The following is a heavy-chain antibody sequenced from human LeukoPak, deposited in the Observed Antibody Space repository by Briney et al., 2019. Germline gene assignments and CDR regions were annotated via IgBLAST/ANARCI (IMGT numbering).Heavy chain of an antibody. J-gene: IGHJ4*02. V-gene: IGHV3-7*01. CDR3: ARDKGGDYGAFDY. CDR1: GFTLSIYW. Sequence: GGSLRLSCAASGFTLSIYWMSWVRQAPGKGLEWVANIKQDGSEKYYVDSVKGRFTISRDNAKNSLYLQMNSLRAEDTAVYYCARDKGGDYGAFDYWGQGTLVTVSS. CDR2: IKQDGSEK. D-gene: IGHD4/OR15-4a*01.